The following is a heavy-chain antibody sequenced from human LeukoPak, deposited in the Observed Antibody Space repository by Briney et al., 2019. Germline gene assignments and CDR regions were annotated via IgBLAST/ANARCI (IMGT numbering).Heavy chain of an antibody. CDR3: ARERAAVAGTGGMDV. CDR2: IWYDGSNK. D-gene: IGHD6-19*01. V-gene: IGHV3-33*01. CDR1: GFTFSSYG. Sequence: GGSLRLSCAASGFTFSSYGMHWVRQAPGKGLEWVAVIWYDGSNKYYADSVKGRFTISRDNSKNTLYLQMNGLRAEDTAVYYCARERAAVAGTGGMDVWGQGTTVTVSS. J-gene: IGHJ6*02.